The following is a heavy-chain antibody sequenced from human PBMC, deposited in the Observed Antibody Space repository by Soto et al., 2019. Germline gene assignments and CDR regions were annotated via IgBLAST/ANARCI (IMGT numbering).Heavy chain of an antibody. CDR1: GFAFNIYA. CDR2: ISHDGTNR. CDR3: ARSSGVPTPDFDY. J-gene: IGHJ4*02. V-gene: IGHV3-30-3*01. Sequence: PGGSLRLSCAASGFAFNIYAIHWVRQAPGKGLEWVAVISHDGTNRYYTDSVRGRFTISRDNSKNTVYLEMDSLRADGTAVYYCARSSGVPTPDFDYWGQGTLVTVSS. D-gene: IGHD3-3*01.